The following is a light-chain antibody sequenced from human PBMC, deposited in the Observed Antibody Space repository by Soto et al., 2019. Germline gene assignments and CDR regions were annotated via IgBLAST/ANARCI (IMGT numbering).Light chain of an antibody. CDR2: YDS. Sequence: SYVLTQPPSVSVAPGKTARITCGGNNIGSKSVHWYQQKPGQAPVLVIYYDSDRPSGIPERFSGSNSGNTATLTISRVEAGDEADYYCQVWDSSSDHLYVFGTGTKATVL. J-gene: IGLJ1*01. CDR3: QVWDSSSDHLYV. V-gene: IGLV3-21*04. CDR1: NIGSKS.